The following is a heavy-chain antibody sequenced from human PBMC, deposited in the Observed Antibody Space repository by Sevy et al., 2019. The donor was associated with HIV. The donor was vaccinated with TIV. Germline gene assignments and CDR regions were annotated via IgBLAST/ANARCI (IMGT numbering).Heavy chain of an antibody. V-gene: IGHV2-5*02. CDR3: AHDDWNDLSFDY. Sequence: SGPTLVKPTQTLTLTCTFSGFSLSTSGVGVGWIRQPPGKALQRLALIYWDDDKRYSPSLKSRLTITKDTPKNQVVLTXXNMDPVDTATYYCAHDDWNDLSFDYWGQGILVTVSS. D-gene: IGHD1-1*01. CDR2: IYWDDDK. CDR1: GFSLSTSGVG. J-gene: IGHJ4*02.